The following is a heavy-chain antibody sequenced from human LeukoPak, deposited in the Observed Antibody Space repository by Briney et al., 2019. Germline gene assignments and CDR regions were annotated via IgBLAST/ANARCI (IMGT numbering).Heavy chain of an antibody. CDR2: IYTSGST. J-gene: IGHJ4*02. CDR3: AREYSSGWFYYFDY. D-gene: IGHD6-19*01. CDR1: GGSISSGSYY. Sequence: SQTLSLTCTVSGGSISSGSYYWSWIRQPAGTGLEWIGRIYTSGSTNYNPSLKSRVTISVDTSKNQFSLKLSSVTAADTAVYYCAREYSSGWFYYFDYWGQGTLVTVSS. V-gene: IGHV4-61*02.